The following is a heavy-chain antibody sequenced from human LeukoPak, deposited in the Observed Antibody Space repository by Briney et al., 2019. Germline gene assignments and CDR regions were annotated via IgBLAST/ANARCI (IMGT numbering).Heavy chain of an antibody. CDR2: ISGSGGST. D-gene: IGHD3-10*01. V-gene: IGHV3-23*01. Sequence: GGSLRLSCAASGFTFSSYAMRWVRQAPGKGLEWVSAISGSGGSTYYADSVKGRFTISRDNSKNTLYLQMNSLRAEDTAVYYCAKDYEAMVRGVGFDYWGQGTLVTVSS. CDR3: AKDYEAMVRGVGFDY. J-gene: IGHJ4*02. CDR1: GFTFSSYA.